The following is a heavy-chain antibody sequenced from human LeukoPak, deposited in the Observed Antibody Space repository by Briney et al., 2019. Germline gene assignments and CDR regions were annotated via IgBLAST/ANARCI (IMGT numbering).Heavy chain of an antibody. D-gene: IGHD6-13*01. CDR2: IYTSGST. CDR3: AREVSSSWYDYYYYYYMDV. V-gene: IGHV4-38-2*02. J-gene: IGHJ6*03. Sequence: PSETLSLTCTVSGYSISSGYYWGWIRQPPGKGLEWIGRIYTSGSTNYNPSLKSRVTMSVDTSKNQFSLKLSSVTAADTAVYYCAREVSSSWYDYYYYYYMDVWGKGTTVTISS. CDR1: GYSISSGYY.